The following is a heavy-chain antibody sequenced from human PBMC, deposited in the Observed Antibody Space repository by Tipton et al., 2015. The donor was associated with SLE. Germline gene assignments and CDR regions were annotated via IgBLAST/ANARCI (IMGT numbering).Heavy chain of an antibody. CDR1: GFSLNSGYY. J-gene: IGHJ4*02. CDR2: IYHSGNS. CDR3: ARHDYDSNGYYQHYFDY. V-gene: IGHV4-38-2*02. D-gene: IGHD3-22*01. Sequence: TLSLTCTVSGFSLNSGYYWGWIRQPPGKGLEWIGSIYHSGNSYYNPSLKSRLSMSRDTSKNQVFLRLSSVTAADTAVYYCARHDYDSNGYYQHYFDYWGQGTLVTVSS.